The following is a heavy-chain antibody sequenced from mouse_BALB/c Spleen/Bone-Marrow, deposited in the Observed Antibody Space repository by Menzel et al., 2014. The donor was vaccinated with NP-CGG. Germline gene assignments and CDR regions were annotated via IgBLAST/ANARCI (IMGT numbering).Heavy chain of an antibody. V-gene: IGHV1-4*01. CDR2: INPSTGYT. CDR3: ASYRYAWYFDV. CDR1: GYTFTNYW. D-gene: IGHD2-14*01. Sequence: ASGYTFTNYWMHWVKQRPGQGLEWIGYINPSTGYTEYNQKFKDKATLTADKSSSTAYMQLSSLTSEDTAVYYCASYRYAWYFDVWGAGTTVTVSS. J-gene: IGHJ1*01.